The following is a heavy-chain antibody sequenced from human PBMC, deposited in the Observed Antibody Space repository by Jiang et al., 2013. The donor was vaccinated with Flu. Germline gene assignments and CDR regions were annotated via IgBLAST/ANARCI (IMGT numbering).Heavy chain of an antibody. CDR1: GGTFSSYT. D-gene: IGHD3-22*01. CDR2: IIPIFGTA. CDR3: ARNQHDYYDSSGYISSAFDI. J-gene: IGHJ3*02. V-gene: IGHV1-69*15. Sequence: GAEVKKPGSSVKVSCKASGGTFSSYTISWVRQAPGQGLEWMGRIIPIFGTANYAQKFQGRVTITADESTSTAYMELSSLRSEDTAVYYCARNQHDYYDSSGYISSAFDIWGQGTMVTVSS.